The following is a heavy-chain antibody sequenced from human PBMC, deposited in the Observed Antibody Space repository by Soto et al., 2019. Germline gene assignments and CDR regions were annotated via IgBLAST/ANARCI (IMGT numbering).Heavy chain of an antibody. V-gene: IGHV3-23*01. CDR1: GFTFSSCA. D-gene: IGHD6-19*01. Sequence: GGSLRLSCAASGFTFSSCAMGWVRQAPGKGLEWVSDIIDSGGSTYYADAVKGRFTISRDNSKNTVHLQMNSLRAEDTAVYYCARVPGYSSGWYWYFDLWGRGTLVTVSS. J-gene: IGHJ2*01. CDR2: IIDSGGST. CDR3: ARVPGYSSGWYWYFDL.